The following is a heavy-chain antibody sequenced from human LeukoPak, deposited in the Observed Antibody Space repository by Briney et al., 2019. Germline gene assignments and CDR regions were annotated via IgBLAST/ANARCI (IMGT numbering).Heavy chain of an antibody. J-gene: IGHJ4*02. CDR3: ATNIVATNPPFN. CDR1: GFTFSSYW. D-gene: IGHD5-12*01. V-gene: IGHV3-23*01. Sequence: GGSLRLSCAASGFTFSSYWMHWVRQAPGKGLEWVSAISGSGGSTYYADSVKGRFTISRDNSKNTLYLQMNSLRAEDTAVYYCATNIVATNPPFNWGQGTLVTVSS. CDR2: ISGSGGST.